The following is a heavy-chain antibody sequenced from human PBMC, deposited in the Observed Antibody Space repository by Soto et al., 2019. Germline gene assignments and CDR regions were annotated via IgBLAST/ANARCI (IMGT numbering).Heavy chain of an antibody. CDR2: ISGSGGST. V-gene: IGHV3-23*01. CDR3: AKDRRGCSSTSCLMRGYYYYGMDV. Sequence: EVQLLESGGGLVQPGGSLRLSCAASGFTFSSYAMSWVRQAPGKGLEWGSAISGSGGSTYYADSVKGRFTISRDNSKNTLYLQMNSLRAEDTAVYYCAKDRRGCSSTSCLMRGYYYYGMDVWGQGTTVTVSS. CDR1: GFTFSSYA. J-gene: IGHJ6*02. D-gene: IGHD2-2*01.